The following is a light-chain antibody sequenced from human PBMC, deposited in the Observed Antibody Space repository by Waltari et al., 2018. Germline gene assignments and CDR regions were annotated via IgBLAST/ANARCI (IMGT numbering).Light chain of an antibody. CDR2: EEN. V-gene: IGLV1-51*01. Sequence: QSVLPQAPSVSAAPGPTVTHPCPGSTPNIGNNYDSWYQQFPGTAPKIVIYEENRRPSGIPDRCSGSKSGASATLGITGLQTGDEADYYCGSWDSSLGIGVLGGGTRLTVL. CDR1: TPNIGNNY. CDR3: GSWDSSLGIGV. J-gene: IGLJ3*02.